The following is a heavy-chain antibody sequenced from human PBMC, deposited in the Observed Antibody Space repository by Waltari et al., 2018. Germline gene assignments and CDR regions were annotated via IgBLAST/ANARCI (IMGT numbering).Heavy chain of an antibody. V-gene: IGHV3-53*01. CDR1: GVPVISNY. CDR2: IYSGGST. J-gene: IGHJ4*02. CDR3: AGCRPLDFYFDY. Sequence: EVQLVESGGGLIPPGGSLRLSCPFSGVPVISNYMSWVRQAPGKGLEWVSVIYSGGSTYYADSVKGRFTISRDNSKNTLYLQMNSLRAEDTAVYYCAGCRPLDFYFDYWGQGNLVTVSS.